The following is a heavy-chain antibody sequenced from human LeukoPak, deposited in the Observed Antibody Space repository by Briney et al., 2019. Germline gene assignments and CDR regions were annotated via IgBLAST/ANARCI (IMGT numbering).Heavy chain of an antibody. CDR1: GFTFSSYG. J-gene: IGHJ4*02. Sequence: GGSLRLSCAAPGFTFSSYGMHWGCQTPGKGLEWVSFIRDDGSNKYYTDSVKSRFTISRDNSKNTLYLQMNSLRAEDTGVYYCAKKWYYWGQGTLVTVSS. V-gene: IGHV3-30*02. CDR3: AKKWYY. D-gene: IGHD2-15*01. CDR2: IRDDGSNK.